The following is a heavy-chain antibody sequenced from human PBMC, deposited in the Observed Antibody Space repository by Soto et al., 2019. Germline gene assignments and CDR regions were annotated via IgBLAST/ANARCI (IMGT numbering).Heavy chain of an antibody. Sequence: EVQLVETGGGLIQPGGSLSLSCAASGFAVSNSYMSWVRQAPGKGLEWVSVIYADGTTHSADSVRGRFTISRDSSRNTVYLQMTNLRAEDTAVYYCARDWNGHSVIEHWGQGTLVTVSS. CDR2: IYADGTT. D-gene: IGHD1-1*01. J-gene: IGHJ1*01. CDR3: ARDWNGHSVIEH. V-gene: IGHV3-53*02. CDR1: GFAVSNSY.